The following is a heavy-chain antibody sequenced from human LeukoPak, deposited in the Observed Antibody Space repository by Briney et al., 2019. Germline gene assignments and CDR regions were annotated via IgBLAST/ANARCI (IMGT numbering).Heavy chain of an antibody. Sequence: SVKVSCKASGGTFSSYAISWVRQAPGQGLEWMGGIIPIFGTANYAQKFQGRVTITADESTCTAYMELSSLRSEDTAVYYCASAVWFGEFYYYYGMDVWGKGTTVTVSS. CDR3: ASAVWFGEFYYYYGMDV. J-gene: IGHJ6*04. CDR1: GGTFSSYA. V-gene: IGHV1-69*13. D-gene: IGHD3-10*01. CDR2: IIPIFGTA.